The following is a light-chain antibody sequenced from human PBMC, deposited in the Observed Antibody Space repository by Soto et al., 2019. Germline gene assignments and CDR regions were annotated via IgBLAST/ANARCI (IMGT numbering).Light chain of an antibody. J-gene: IGKJ1*01. Sequence: AIRMAQSPSSLSASVGDRVTITCRASQDIRDDLGWYQQKPGKTPKLLIYDASTLESGVPSRFSGSRSGTEFTLTISSLQPEDFGTYYCLQDYNFLQTFGQGTKVEIK. V-gene: IGKV1-6*01. CDR2: DAS. CDR1: QDIRDD. CDR3: LQDYNFLQT.